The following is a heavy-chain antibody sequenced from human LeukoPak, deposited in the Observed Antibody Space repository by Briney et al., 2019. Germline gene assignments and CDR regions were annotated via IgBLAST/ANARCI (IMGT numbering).Heavy chain of an antibody. J-gene: IGHJ5*01. CDR2: IYYSGNT. CDR1: DGSISSTTYY. V-gene: IGHV4-39*01. D-gene: IGHD6-19*01. Sequence: TPETLSLTCTVSDGSISSTTYYWGWIRQPPGKDLEWIGSIYYSGNTYYNPSLKSRVTISVDTSKNQFSLKLSSVTAADSAVYYCARAVVPYNWFDSWGQGTLVTVSS. CDR3: ARAVVPYNWFDS.